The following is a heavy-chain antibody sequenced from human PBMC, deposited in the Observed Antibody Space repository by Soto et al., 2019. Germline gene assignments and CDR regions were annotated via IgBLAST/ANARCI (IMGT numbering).Heavy chain of an antibody. CDR2: ISYNGEKN. CDR1: GFPFSAYP. CDR3: ARVFWSGELLQNYYYAMDV. J-gene: IGHJ6*02. Sequence: QVQLVESGGGVVQPGRPLRLSCAATGFPFSAYPMHWVRQAPGKGLEWVAAISYNGEKNYYGDSVKGRFSIARDNSQNTVFLQMNSLRAEDTAVYYCARVFWSGELLQNYYYAMDVWGQGTTVTVSS. V-gene: IGHV3-30*04. D-gene: IGHD3-10*01.